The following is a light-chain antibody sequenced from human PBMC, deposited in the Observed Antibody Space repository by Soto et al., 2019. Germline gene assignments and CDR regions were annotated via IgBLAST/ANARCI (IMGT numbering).Light chain of an antibody. CDR1: QTISSW. CDR2: DAS. V-gene: IGKV1-33*01. J-gene: IGKJ4*01. Sequence: DIQMTQSPSTLSGSVGDRVTITCRASQTISSWLAWYQQKPGKAPKLLIYDASNLETGVPSRFSGSGSGTDFTFTISSLQPEDIATYYCQQCDNLLLTFGGGTKVDIK. CDR3: QQCDNLLLT.